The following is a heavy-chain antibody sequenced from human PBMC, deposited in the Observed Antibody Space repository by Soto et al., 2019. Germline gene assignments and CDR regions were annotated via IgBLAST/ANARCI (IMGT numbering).Heavy chain of an antibody. J-gene: IGHJ3*02. CDR3: ARDFDSSDAAFDI. V-gene: IGHV3-30-3*01. CDR2: ISYDGSNK. Sequence: SMSLYWGSSGFTLGSYAIHWVRQDPGKGLEWVAVISYDGSNKYYADSVKGRFTISRDNSKNTLYLQMNSLRAEDTAVYYCARDFDSSDAAFDIWGQGTMVTVSS. D-gene: IGHD3-22*01. CDR1: GFTLGSYA.